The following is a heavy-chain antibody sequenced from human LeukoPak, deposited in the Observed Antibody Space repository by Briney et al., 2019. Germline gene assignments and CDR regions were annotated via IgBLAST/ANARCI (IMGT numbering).Heavy chain of an antibody. J-gene: IGHJ4*02. CDR1: GFTFSSYA. V-gene: IGHV3-21*01. CDR3: ARPYDTRGYFPDY. Sequence: SGGSLRLSCAASGFTFSSYAMNWVRQAPGKGLEWVSSISHGSDHIFYTDSMKGRFTISGDNAKNSLYLQMNSLGAEDTAVYYCARPYDTRGYFPDYWGQGTLVTVSS. D-gene: IGHD3-22*01. CDR2: ISHGSDHI.